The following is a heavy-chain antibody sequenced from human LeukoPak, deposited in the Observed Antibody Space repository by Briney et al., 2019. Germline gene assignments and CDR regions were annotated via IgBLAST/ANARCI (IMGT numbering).Heavy chain of an antibody. V-gene: IGHV4-30-2*01. Sequence: SETLSLTCTVSGGSISSGGYYWSWIRQPPGKGLEWIGYIYHSGSTYYNPSLKSRVTISVDRSKNQFSLKLSSVTAADTAVYYCARAGYYDSSGYSGLRAFDIWGQGTMVTVSS. D-gene: IGHD3-22*01. CDR3: ARAGYYDSSGYSGLRAFDI. J-gene: IGHJ3*02. CDR2: IYHSGST. CDR1: GGSISSGGYY.